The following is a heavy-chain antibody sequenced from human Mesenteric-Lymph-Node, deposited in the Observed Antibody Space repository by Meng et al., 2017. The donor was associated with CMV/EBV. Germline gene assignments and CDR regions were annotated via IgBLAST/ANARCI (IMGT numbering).Heavy chain of an antibody. CDR2: ITSTSTYI. D-gene: IGHD3-16*01. Sequence: GESLKISCTASGFTFSSYSMNWVRQAPGKGLEWVSSITSTSTYIYYADSVKGRFTISRDNAKSSLYLQMNSLRAEDTAVYYCARAGGGLYYFDYWGQGTLVTVSS. CDR1: GFTFSSYS. CDR3: ARAGGGLYYFDY. V-gene: IGHV3-21*01. J-gene: IGHJ4*02.